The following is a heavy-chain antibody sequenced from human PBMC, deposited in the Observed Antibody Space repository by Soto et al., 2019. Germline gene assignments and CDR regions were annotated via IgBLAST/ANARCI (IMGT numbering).Heavy chain of an antibody. CDR1: GFTFSSYA. CDR2: ISYDGSNK. CDR3: ARDGVDTAMVISRGAKGGMDV. V-gene: IGHV3-30-3*01. J-gene: IGHJ6*02. Sequence: GGSLRLSCAASGFTFSSYAMHWVRQAPGKGLEWVAVISYDGSNKYYADSVKGRFTISRDNSKNTLYLQMNSLRAEDTAVYYCARDGVDTAMVISRGAKGGMDVWGQGTTVTVSS. D-gene: IGHD5-18*01.